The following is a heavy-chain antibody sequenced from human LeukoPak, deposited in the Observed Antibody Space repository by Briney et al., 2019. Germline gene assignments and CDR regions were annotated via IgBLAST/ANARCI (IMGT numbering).Heavy chain of an antibody. Sequence: SQTLSLTCTVSSGSISSGGYYWSWIRQHPGKGLEWIGYIYYSGSTYYNPSLKSRVTISVDTSKNQFSLKLSSVTAADTAVYYCARGQQLVRVGGWFDPWGQGTLVTVSS. CDR3: ARGQQLVRVGGWFDP. V-gene: IGHV4-31*03. CDR1: SGSISSGGYY. CDR2: IYYSGST. D-gene: IGHD6-13*01. J-gene: IGHJ5*02.